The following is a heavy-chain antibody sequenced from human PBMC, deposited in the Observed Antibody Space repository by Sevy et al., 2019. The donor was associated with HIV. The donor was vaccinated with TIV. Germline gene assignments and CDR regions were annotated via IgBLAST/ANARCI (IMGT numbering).Heavy chain of an antibody. V-gene: IGHV1-18*01. CDR2: ISAYNGNT. D-gene: IGHD3-22*01. J-gene: IGHJ3*02. CDR1: GYTFTSYG. Sequence: ASVKVSCKASGYTFTSYGISWVRQAPGQGLEWMGWISAYNGNTNYAQKLQGRVTMTTDTSTSTAYMELRSLRSDDTAVYYCARAPITMIVVVKARGAFDIWGQGTMVTVSS. CDR3: ARAPITMIVVVKARGAFDI.